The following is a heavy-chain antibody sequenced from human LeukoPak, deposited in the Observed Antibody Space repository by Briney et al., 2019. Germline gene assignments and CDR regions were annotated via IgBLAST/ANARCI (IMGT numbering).Heavy chain of an antibody. Sequence: GGSLRLSCAASGFTFTAYTINWVRQAPGKGLEWVSYISGSTTDIYYADSVKGRFTISRDNAKNSLSLQMNSLRAEDMAVYYCARGGSWDLDYWGQGTLVTVSS. J-gene: IGHJ4*02. CDR2: ISGSTTDI. CDR3: ARGGSWDLDY. V-gene: IGHV3-21*01. CDR1: GFTFTAYT. D-gene: IGHD1-26*01.